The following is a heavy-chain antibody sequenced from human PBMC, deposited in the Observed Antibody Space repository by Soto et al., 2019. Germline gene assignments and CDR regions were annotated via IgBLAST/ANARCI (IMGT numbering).Heavy chain of an antibody. J-gene: IGHJ6*02. CDR2: IVVGSDTT. Sequence: QMQLLQSGPEVKKPGTSVKVSCKASGFTFSSSAVQWVRQARGQRLEWIGRIVVGSDTTDYAQKLQERVTITRYMSTGTAYMELNTLRSEDTAVYYCAAAPTTGYSDYYYGMHVWGQGTTVTVSS. CDR3: AAAPTTGYSDYYYGMHV. CDR1: GFTFSSSA. D-gene: IGHD3-9*01. V-gene: IGHV1-58*01.